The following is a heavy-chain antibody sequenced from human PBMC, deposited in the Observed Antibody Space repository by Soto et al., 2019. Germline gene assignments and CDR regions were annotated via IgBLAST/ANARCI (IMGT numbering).Heavy chain of an antibody. V-gene: IGHV3-30-3*01. CDR3: ASKYSSSWEHYYYGMDV. CDR2: ISYDGSNK. CDR1: GFTFSSYA. Sequence: PGGSLRLSCAASGFTFSSYAMHWVRQAPGKGLEWVAVISYDGSNKYYADSVKGRFTISRDNSKNTLYLQMNSLRAEDTTVYYCASKYSSSWEHYYYGMDVWGQGTTVTVSS. D-gene: IGHD6-13*01. J-gene: IGHJ6*02.